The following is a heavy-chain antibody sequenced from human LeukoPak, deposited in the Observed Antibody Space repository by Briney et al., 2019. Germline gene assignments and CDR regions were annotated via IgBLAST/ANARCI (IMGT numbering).Heavy chain of an antibody. CDR1: GFNLTNYN. Sequence: PGGSLGLSCVASGFNLTNYNMNWVRQAPGKGLEWVSYISYSSSTIYYADSVKGRFTLSRDNAKNSLFLQMNSLRVDDTAIYYCASLPPYYYDSSDYWGQGTLVAVSS. D-gene: IGHD3-22*01. V-gene: IGHV3-48*01. J-gene: IGHJ4*02. CDR3: ASLPPYYYDSSDY. CDR2: ISYSSSTI.